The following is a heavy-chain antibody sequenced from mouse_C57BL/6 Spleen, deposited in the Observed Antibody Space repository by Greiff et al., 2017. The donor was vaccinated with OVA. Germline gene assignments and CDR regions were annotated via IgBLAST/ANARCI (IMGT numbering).Heavy chain of an antibody. J-gene: IGHJ4*01. CDR1: GYTFTSYW. CDR3: ARVGGINALGY. V-gene: IGHV1-69*01. D-gene: IGHD1-1*02. CDR2: IDPSDSST. Sequence: VQLQQPGAELVMPGASVKLSCKASGYTFTSYWMHWVKQRPGQGLEWIGVIDPSDSSTNYNQKFKGKSTLTVDKSSSTAYMQLSSLTSEDSAVYYCARVGGINALGYWGQGTSVTVSS.